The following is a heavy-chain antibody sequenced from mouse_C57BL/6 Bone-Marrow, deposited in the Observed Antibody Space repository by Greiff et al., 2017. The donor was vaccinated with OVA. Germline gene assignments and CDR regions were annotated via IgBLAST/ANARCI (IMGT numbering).Heavy chain of an antibody. D-gene: IGHD6-5*01. CDR2: IYPSDSET. Sequence: QVHVKQPGAELVRPGSSVKLSCKASGYTFTSYWMDWVKQRPGQGLEWIGNIYPSDSETHYNQKFKDKATLTVDKSSSTAYMQLSSLTSEDSAVYYCARSAYWFAYWGQGTLVTVSA. J-gene: IGHJ3*01. CDR3: ARSAYWFAY. CDR1: GYTFTSYW. V-gene: IGHV1-61*01.